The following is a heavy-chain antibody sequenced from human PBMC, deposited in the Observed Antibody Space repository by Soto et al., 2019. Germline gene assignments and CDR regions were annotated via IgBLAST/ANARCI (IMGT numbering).Heavy chain of an antibody. CDR3: ARDTGYSFGSLNY. CDR1: GHTFTDYA. CDR2: MNAGVGNT. V-gene: IGHV1-3*01. J-gene: IGHJ4*02. D-gene: IGHD5-18*01. Sequence: HVELVQSGADVKKPGASVTISCKASGHTFTDYALHWVRQAPGQRLEWMGWMNAGVGNTLYSQRLQGRITITRDTSASTAYMELNSLKSEDTAIYYCARDTGYSFGSLNYWGPGTLVTVSS.